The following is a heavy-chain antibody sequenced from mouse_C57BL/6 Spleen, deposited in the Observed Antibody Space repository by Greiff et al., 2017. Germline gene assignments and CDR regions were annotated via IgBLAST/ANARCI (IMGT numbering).Heavy chain of an antibody. Sequence: QVHVQQPGAELVKPGASVKLSCKASGYTFTSYWMHWVKQRPGQGLEWIGMIHPNSGSTNYNKKFKSKATLTVDKSSSTAYMQLSSLTSEDSAVYYCARYGSSSDAMDYWGQGTSVTVSS. V-gene: IGHV1-64*01. CDR2: IHPNSGST. D-gene: IGHD1-1*01. CDR3: ARYGSSSDAMDY. CDR1: GYTFTSYW. J-gene: IGHJ4*01.